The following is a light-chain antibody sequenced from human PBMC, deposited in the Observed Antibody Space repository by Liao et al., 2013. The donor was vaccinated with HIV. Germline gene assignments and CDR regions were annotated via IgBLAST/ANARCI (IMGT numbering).Light chain of an antibody. J-gene: IGLJ1*01. Sequence: SYELTQPPSVSVSPGQTATITCSGDKLGDKHASWYQQKPGQSPVLVIYQDRKRPSGIPERFSGSSSGTTVTLTISGVQAEDEADYYCQSADSSGTPYVFGTGTKVTVL. CDR3: QSADSSGTPYV. CDR1: KLGDKH. V-gene: IGLV3-25*03. CDR2: QDR.